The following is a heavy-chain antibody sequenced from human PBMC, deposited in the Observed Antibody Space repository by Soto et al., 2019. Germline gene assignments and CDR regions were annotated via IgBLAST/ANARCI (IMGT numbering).Heavy chain of an antibody. CDR3: ARGGSLEYYDFWSGPTYLWY. CDR1: GGSISSYY. D-gene: IGHD3-3*01. CDR2: IYYSGST. Sequence: ASETLSLTCTVSGGSISSYYWSWIRQPPGKGLEWIGYIYYSGSTNYNPSLKSRVTISVDTSKNQFSLKLSSVTAADTAVYYCARGGSLEYYDFWSGPTYLWYWGQGTLVTVSS. V-gene: IGHV4-59*01. J-gene: IGHJ4*02.